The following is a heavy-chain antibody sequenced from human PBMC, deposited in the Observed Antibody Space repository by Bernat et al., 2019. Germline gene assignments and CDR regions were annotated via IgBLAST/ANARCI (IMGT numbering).Heavy chain of an antibody. CDR2: INIDGSIT. J-gene: IGHJ4*02. CDR3: TRSLATAV. D-gene: IGHD6-13*01. Sequence: EVQLVESGGDLVQPGGSLRLSCAASGFTFSNHWMHWVRQAPGKGLVWVLHINIDGSITSYADSVKGRFTISRDNAKNTLYLQMNSLRAEDTAVYYCTRSLATAVWGQGTLVTVSS. CDR1: GFTFSNHW. V-gene: IGHV3-74*01.